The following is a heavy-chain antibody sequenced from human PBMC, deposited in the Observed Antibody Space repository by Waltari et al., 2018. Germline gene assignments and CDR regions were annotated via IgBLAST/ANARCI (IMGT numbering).Heavy chain of an antibody. CDR3: AKRGAPGELWFFDY. CDR1: GFTSRASA. CDR2: VGSSGAAT. Sequence: EVQLLESGGGLVQPGGYLRLSCTVPGFTSRASAMTWVRQAAGKGLEWVALVGSSGAATYYADSVKGRFSISRDNSRNTLYLQMNSLRAEDTAMYYCAKRGAPGELWFFDYWGQGNLVTVSS. V-gene: IGHV3-23*01. D-gene: IGHD2-21*01. J-gene: IGHJ4*02.